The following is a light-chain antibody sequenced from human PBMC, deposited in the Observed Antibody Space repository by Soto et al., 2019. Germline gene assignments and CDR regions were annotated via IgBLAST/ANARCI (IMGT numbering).Light chain of an antibody. CDR1: QSVGRN. CDR2: GAS. J-gene: IGKJ4*01. V-gene: IGKV3-15*01. Sequence: EIVMTQSPATLSVSPGERATLSCRASQSVGRNLAWYQQKPGQAPRLLIYGASTRATGIPARFSGSGSGTEFTLTISSLQSEDVAIYSFQQSNHWPPLTFGGGTKVEIK. CDR3: QQSNHWPPLT.